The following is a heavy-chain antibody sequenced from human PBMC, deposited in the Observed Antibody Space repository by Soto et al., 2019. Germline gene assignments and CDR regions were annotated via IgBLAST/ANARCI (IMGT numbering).Heavy chain of an antibody. CDR2: SRNKAHTYTT. D-gene: IGHD6-19*01. CDR3: TRGAASYSSGRIFDY. J-gene: IGHJ4*02. CDR1: GFTFSDHY. Sequence: PGGSLRLSCAASGFTFSDHYMDWVRQAPGKGLEWVGRSRNKAHTYTTEYAASVKGRFTISRDDSKSIAYLQMNSLKTEDTAVYYCTRGAASYSSGRIFDYWGQGTLVTVSS. V-gene: IGHV3-72*01.